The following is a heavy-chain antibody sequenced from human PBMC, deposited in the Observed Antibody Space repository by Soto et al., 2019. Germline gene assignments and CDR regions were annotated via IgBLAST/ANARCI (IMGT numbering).Heavy chain of an antibody. Sequence: EVQLLESGGGLVQPGGSLRLSCAASGFTFSSSAMSWVRQAPGKGLEWVSAISGSGGSTYYADSVKGRFTISRDNSKNALYLQMNSLRAEDTAVYYCAKEGMVRGVIQHFDYWCQGTLVTVSS. J-gene: IGHJ4*02. D-gene: IGHD3-10*01. CDR3: AKEGMVRGVIQHFDY. V-gene: IGHV3-23*01. CDR2: ISGSGGST. CDR1: GFTFSSSA.